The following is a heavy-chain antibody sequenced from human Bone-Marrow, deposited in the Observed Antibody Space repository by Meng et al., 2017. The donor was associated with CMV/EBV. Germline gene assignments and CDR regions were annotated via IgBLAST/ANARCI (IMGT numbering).Heavy chain of an antibody. V-gene: IGHV3-21*01. CDR3: ARAKDCSRTTCYGDY. D-gene: IGHD2-2*01. J-gene: IGHJ4*02. Sequence: GGTLRLSCAASGFTFSTYPMIWVRQAPGKGLEWVSSISSSSYDIFYGDSVKGRFTVSRDNAKNSLFLQMNSLRAEDTAVYYCARAKDCSRTTCYGDYWGQGTLVTVSS. CDR1: GFTFSTYP. CDR2: ISSSSYDI.